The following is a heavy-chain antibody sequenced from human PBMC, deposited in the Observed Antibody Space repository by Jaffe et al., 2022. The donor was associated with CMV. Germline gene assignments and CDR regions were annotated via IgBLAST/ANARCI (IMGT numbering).Heavy chain of an antibody. D-gene: IGHD3-9*01. V-gene: IGHV1-18*01. CDR3: ATDIVTLGTGDS. CDR2: ISGYNGNT. Sequence: QVQLVQSETEVKKPGSSVKVSCKAYGYDFKTYGINWVRQAPGQGLEWMAWISGYNGNTKYAQKFQGRVTLTTDTSTSTSYLELKSLRSDDTAVYYCATDIVTLGTGDSWGQGSLVAVSS. J-gene: IGHJ4*02. CDR1: GYDFKTYG.